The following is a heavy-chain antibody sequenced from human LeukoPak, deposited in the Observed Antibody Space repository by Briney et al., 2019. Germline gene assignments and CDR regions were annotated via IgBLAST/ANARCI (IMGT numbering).Heavy chain of an antibody. J-gene: IGHJ6*03. D-gene: IGHD1-7*01. V-gene: IGHV1-2*02. CDR3: ARGNLNWNYVGYYYYMDV. CDR1: GYTFTSYD. Sequence: ASVKVSCKASGYTFTSYDINWVRQATGQGLEWMGWINPNSGGTNYAQKFQGRVTMTRDTSISTAYMELSRLRSDDTAVYYCARGNLNWNYVGYYYYMDVWGKGTTVTVSS. CDR2: INPNSGGT.